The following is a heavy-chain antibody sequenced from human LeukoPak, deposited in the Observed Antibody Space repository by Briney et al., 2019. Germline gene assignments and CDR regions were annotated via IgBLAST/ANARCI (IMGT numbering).Heavy chain of an antibody. J-gene: IGHJ1*01. V-gene: IGHV3-23*01. Sequence: GGSLRLSCAGSGFTFSNYAMTWVRQAPGKGLEWVSSISGNSDRTYYADSVKGRFAISRDNSKNTVTLQMNSLRAEDTAVYSCAKGHGDYVPAEYLQHWGQGTLVTVSS. CDR3: AKGHGDYVPAEYLQH. D-gene: IGHD4-17*01. CDR1: GFTFSNYA. CDR2: ISGNSDRT.